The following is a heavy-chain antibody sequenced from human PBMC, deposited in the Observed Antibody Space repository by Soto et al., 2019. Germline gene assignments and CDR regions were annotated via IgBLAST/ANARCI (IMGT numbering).Heavy chain of an antibody. V-gene: IGHV3-30-3*01. CDR1: GFTFSSYA. CDR2: ISYDGSDK. J-gene: IGHJ6*02. Sequence: PGGSLRLSCAASGFTFSSYAMHWVRQAPGKGLEWVALISYDGSDKDYADSVKGRFTISRDNSRNTLFLQMNSLRAEDTAVYYCARELHGGSYGMDVWGQGTTVTVSS. CDR3: ARELHGGSYGMDV.